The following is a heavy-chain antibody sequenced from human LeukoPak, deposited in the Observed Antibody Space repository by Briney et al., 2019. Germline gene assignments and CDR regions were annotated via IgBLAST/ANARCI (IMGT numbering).Heavy chain of an antibody. V-gene: IGHV1-3*01. J-gene: IGHJ4*02. D-gene: IGHD4-11*01. Sequence: GASVKISCKASGYTFTSSAIHWVRQAPGQRLEWMGWISGNSGNTKCAQRLQGRVTMSTDASTSTAYMELSSLRSDDTAVYYCARALLSNLPFFYYWGQGALVTVSS. CDR2: ISGNSGNT. CDR1: GYTFTSSA. CDR3: ARALLSNLPFFYY.